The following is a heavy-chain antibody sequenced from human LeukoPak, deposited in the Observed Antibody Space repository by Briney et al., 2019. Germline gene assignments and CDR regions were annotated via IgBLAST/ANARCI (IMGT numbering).Heavy chain of an antibody. CDR2: ISGSGGST. CDR3: AKTIGYCSGGSCYSEDYFDY. D-gene: IGHD2-15*01. J-gene: IGHJ4*02. Sequence: GGSLRLSCAASGFTVSSNYMSWVRQAPGKGLEWVSAISGSGGSTYYADSVEGRFTISRDNSKNTLYLQMNSLRAEDTAVYYCAKTIGYCSGGSCYSEDYFDYWGQGTLVTVSS. V-gene: IGHV3-23*01. CDR1: GFTVSSNY.